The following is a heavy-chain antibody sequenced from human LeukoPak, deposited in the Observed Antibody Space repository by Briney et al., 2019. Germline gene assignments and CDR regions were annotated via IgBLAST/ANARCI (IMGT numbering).Heavy chain of an antibody. CDR1: RFPFSTYT. D-gene: IGHD4-17*01. J-gene: IGHJ4*02. Sequence: GGSLRLSCIASRFPFSTYTMTCVPQATGKGPEWVSGISESGGRTYYADSVKGRFTISRDNSMNTLYLQMNSLRAEDTAVYYCAKAPRVTTGYWGQGTLVTVSS. CDR2: ISESGGRT. CDR3: AKAPRVTTGY. V-gene: IGHV3-23*01.